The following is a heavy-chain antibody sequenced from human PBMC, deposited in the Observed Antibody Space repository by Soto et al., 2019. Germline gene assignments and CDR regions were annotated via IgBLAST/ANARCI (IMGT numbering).Heavy chain of an antibody. D-gene: IGHD2-15*01. Sequence: GGSLRLSCAASGFTFSSYSMNWVRQAPGKGLEWVSSISSSSSYIYYADSVKGRFTISRDNAKNSLYLQMNSLRAEDTVVYYCARGDHIVVVVAATNGYWGQGTLVTVSS. CDR3: ARGDHIVVVVAATNGY. CDR1: GFTFSSYS. J-gene: IGHJ4*02. V-gene: IGHV3-21*01. CDR2: ISSSSSYI.